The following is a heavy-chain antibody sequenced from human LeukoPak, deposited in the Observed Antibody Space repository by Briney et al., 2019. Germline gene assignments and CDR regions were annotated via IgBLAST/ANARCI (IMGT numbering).Heavy chain of an antibody. CDR1: GGSINSGSYY. V-gene: IGHV4-61*02. D-gene: IGHD3-9*01. CDR3: ARQDLLRYFDWLPGPHYYYYYMDV. Sequence: SQTLSLTCTVSGGSINSGSYYWSWIRQPAGRGLEWIGRISSSGSTNYNPFLKSRVTMSVDRSKNQISLMLYSVTAADTAVYYCARQDLLRYFDWLPGPHYYYYYMDVWGKGTTVTISS. CDR2: ISSSGST. J-gene: IGHJ6*03.